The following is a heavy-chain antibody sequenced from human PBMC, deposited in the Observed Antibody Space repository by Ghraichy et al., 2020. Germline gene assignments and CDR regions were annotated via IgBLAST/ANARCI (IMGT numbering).Heavy chain of an antibody. CDR1: GGSFSGYY. Sequence: SETLSLTCAVYGGSFSGYYWSWIRQPPGKGLEWIGEINHSGSTNYNPSLKSRVTISVDTSKNQFSLKLSSVTAADTAVYYCARVMAAGYYYYYYGMDVWGQGTTVTVSS. J-gene: IGHJ6*02. V-gene: IGHV4-34*01. D-gene: IGHD6-13*01. CDR3: ARVMAAGYYYYYYGMDV. CDR2: INHSGST.